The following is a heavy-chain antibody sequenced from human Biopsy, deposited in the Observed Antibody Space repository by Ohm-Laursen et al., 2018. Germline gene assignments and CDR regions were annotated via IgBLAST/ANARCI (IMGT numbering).Heavy chain of an antibody. CDR2: VYYTGST. CDR3: ARDRGYYSDRTVPGYFDL. Sequence: PGTLSLTCSVSGGSMTGYEWSWIRQPPGKGLEWIGYVYYTGSTDYNPSLQSRVTISVDTSKNHFSLRLRSVTPADTAIYYCARDRGYYSDRTVPGYFDLWGRGTPVTVSS. CDR1: GGSMTGYE. D-gene: IGHD3-22*01. J-gene: IGHJ2*01. V-gene: IGHV4-59*01.